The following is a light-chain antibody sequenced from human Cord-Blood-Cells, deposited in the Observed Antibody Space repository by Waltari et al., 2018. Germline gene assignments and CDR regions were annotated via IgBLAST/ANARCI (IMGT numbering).Light chain of an antibody. CDR1: QSISSY. CDR2: AAS. Sequence: DIQMTQSPSSLSASVGDRVTITCRASQSISSYLNWYQQKPGKAPKLPIYAASSLQSGVPSRFSGSGSGTDFTLTISSLQPEDCATYYCRQSYSTPFTFGPGTKVDIK. CDR3: RQSYSTPFT. J-gene: IGKJ3*01. V-gene: IGKV1-39*01.